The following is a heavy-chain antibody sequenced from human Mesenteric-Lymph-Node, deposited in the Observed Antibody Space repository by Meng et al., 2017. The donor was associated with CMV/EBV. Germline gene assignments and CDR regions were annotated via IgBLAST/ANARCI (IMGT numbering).Heavy chain of an antibody. CDR1: GFTFDDHT. CDR2: ISWDGGST. J-gene: IGHJ6*02. D-gene: IGHD2-2*01. V-gene: IGHV3-43*01. CDR3: AKGIVVPAPQILHYYYGMDV. Sequence: GESLKISCAASGFTFDDHTMHWVRQAPGKGLEWVSLISWDGGSTYYADSVKGRFTISRDNSKNSLYLQMNSLRTEDTALYYCAKGIVVPAPQILHYYYGMDVWGQGTTVTVSS.